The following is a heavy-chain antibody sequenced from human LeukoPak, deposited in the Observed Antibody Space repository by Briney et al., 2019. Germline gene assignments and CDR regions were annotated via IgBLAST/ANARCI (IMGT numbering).Heavy chain of an antibody. D-gene: IGHD3-10*01. CDR2: ISYTGST. CDR1: GGSISPYF. V-gene: IGHV4-59*01. CDR3: ARDDYRGVTNFDP. Sequence: PSETLSLTCTVSGGSISPYFWSWMRQTPGKGLEWIGYISYTGSTNYNPALKSRVTISVDTSKNQFSLQLTSVTTADTAVYYCARDDYRGVTNFDPWGQGTLVTVSS. J-gene: IGHJ5*02.